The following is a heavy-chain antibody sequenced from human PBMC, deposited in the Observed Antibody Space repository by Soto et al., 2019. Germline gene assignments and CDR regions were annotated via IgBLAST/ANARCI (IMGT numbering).Heavy chain of an antibody. D-gene: IGHD5-18*01. CDR1: GFTFGDYA. CDR3: TRVVDTAKLHYYYYGMDV. V-gene: IGHV3-49*03. Sequence: PGGSLRLSCTASGFTFGDYAMSWFRQAPGKXLEWVGFIRSKAYGGTTEYAASVKGRFTISRDDSKSVAYLQMNSLKTEDTAVYYCTRVVDTAKLHYYYYGMDVWGQGTTVTVSS. J-gene: IGHJ6*02. CDR2: IRSKAYGGTT.